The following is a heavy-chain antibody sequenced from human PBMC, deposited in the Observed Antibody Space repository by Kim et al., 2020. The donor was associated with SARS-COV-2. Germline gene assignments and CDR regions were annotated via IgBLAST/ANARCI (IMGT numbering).Heavy chain of an antibody. CDR3: ARGLHYPDILTGYYDY. Sequence: SETLSLTCAVYGGSFSGYYWSWIRQPPGKGLEWIGEINHSGSTNYNPSLKSRVTISVDTSKNQFSLKLSSVTAADTAVYYCARGLHYPDILTGYYDYWGQGTLVTVSS. V-gene: IGHV4-34*01. CDR1: GGSFSGYY. J-gene: IGHJ4*02. D-gene: IGHD3-9*01. CDR2: INHSGST.